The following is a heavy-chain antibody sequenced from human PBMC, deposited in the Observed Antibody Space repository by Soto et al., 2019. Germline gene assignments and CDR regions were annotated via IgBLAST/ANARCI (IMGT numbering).Heavy chain of an antibody. D-gene: IGHD3-3*01. J-gene: IGHJ4*02. Sequence: PSLTCTVPGCSVTLNYQRCLLQPPGKGLEWIGFIHYRGTTHYYPSLKSRVTMSVDTSKNQFSLRLTSVTAADTAMYYCARYDHVQYYFDVWGQGTPVTVSS. V-gene: IGHV4-59*02. CDR3: ARYDHVQYYFDV. CDR2: IHYRGTT. CDR1: GCSVTLNY.